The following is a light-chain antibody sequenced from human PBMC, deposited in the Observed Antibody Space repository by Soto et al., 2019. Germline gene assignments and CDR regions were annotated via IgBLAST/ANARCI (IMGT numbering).Light chain of an antibody. CDR3: QQYRSSPPT. J-gene: IGKJ1*01. V-gene: IGKV3-20*01. CDR2: ASS. CDR1: QSVSSSY. Sequence: EVVLTQSPGTLSLSPGERATFSCRASQSVSSSYLAWYQQKPGQAPRLLIYASSSRATGIPDRFSGSGSGTDFTLSISRLEPEDFAVYYCQQYRSSPPTFGQGTKVDIK.